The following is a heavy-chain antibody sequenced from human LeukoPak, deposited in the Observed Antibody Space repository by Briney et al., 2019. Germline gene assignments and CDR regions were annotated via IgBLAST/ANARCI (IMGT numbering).Heavy chain of an antibody. V-gene: IGHV3-66*01. CDR1: GFTFSSYA. CDR2: IYSGGST. Sequence: GGSLRLSCAASGFTFSSYAMHWVRQAPGKGLEWVSLIYSGGSTYYADSVKGRFTISRDNFKNTLYLQMNSLRAEDTAVYYCARGINYQFFLDNWGQGTLVAVSS. D-gene: IGHD1-7*01. CDR3: ARGINYQFFLDN. J-gene: IGHJ4*02.